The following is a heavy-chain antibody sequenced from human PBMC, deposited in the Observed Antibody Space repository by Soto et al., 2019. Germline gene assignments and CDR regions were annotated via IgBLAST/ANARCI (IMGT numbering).Heavy chain of an antibody. Sequence: GGSLRLSCAASGFTFSSYAMHWVRQAPGKGLEWVAVISYDGSNKYYADSVKGRFTISRDNSKNTLYLQMNSLRAEDTAVYYCAREDGSRYDFWSGYYRGWFDPWGQGTLVTVSS. CDR2: ISYDGSNK. J-gene: IGHJ5*02. CDR3: AREDGSRYDFWSGYYRGWFDP. V-gene: IGHV3-30-3*01. CDR1: GFTFSSYA. D-gene: IGHD3-3*01.